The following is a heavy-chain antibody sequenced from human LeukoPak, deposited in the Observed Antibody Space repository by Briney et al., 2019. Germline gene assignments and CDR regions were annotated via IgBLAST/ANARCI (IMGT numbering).Heavy chain of an antibody. V-gene: IGHV3-48*03. D-gene: IGHD6-19*01. CDR2: ISDSGSTV. CDR3: ARDNSGWSLDP. J-gene: IGHJ5*02. Sequence: GGSLRLSCAASGFTFSSYAMSWVRQAPGKGLEWISYISDSGSTVKYADSVRGRFTISRDNAKKSLYLQMNSLRAEDTAIYYCARDNSGWSLDPWGQGTLVTVSS. CDR1: GFTFSSYA.